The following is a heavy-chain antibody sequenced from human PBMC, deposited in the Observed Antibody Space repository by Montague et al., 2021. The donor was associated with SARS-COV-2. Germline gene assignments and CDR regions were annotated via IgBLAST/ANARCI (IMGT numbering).Heavy chain of an antibody. V-gene: IGHV3-48*03. J-gene: IGHJ3*02. CDR3: TRDYRSIVGDGLDI. CDR2: INTSAYTT. Sequence: SLRLSCAASGFTFSNYDMNWVRQAPGKGPAWISYINTSAYTTSYAGSVKGRFTISRDNGKNSLYLQMNSLRVEDTAVYYCTRDYRSIVGDGLDIWGQGTKVTVSS. CDR1: GFTFSNYD. D-gene: IGHD3-16*02.